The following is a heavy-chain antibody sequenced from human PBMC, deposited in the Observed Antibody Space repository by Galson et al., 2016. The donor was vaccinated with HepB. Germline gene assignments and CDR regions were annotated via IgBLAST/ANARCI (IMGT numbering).Heavy chain of an antibody. CDR3: AKNSPVGYNSGWGGSFDI. Sequence: SLRLSCAASGFSISIYSMNWVRQAPGKGLEWVSAIRGSGTGTSYTDSVKGRFTISRDNSKNTLYLQMNSLRAEDAAVYYCAKNSPVGYNSGWGGSFDIWGRGTMVTVSS. CDR1: GFSISIYS. D-gene: IGHD6-19*01. J-gene: IGHJ3*02. V-gene: IGHV3-23*01. CDR2: IRGSGTGT.